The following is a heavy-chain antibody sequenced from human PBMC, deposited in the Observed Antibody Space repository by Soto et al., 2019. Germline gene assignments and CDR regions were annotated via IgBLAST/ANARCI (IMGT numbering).Heavy chain of an antibody. CDR2: IYSSGSA. CDR1: CGSITSSNYY. Sequence: SETLSLTCTVSCGSITSSNYYCSWIRQSPGEGLEWIGHIYSSGSAYYNPSLMSRVSMSIDTSKNQFSLSLNSVTVADTAVYFCARELRGYSYGPGEVFWGRGTLVTVSS. D-gene: IGHD5-18*01. J-gene: IGHJ4*02. V-gene: IGHV4-30-4*01. CDR3: ARELRGYSYGPGEVF.